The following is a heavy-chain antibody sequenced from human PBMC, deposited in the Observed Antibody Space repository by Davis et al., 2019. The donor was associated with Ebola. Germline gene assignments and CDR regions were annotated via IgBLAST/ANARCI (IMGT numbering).Heavy chain of an antibody. Sequence: GGSLRLSCAASGFTFSSYGMHWVRQAPGKGLEWVAVISYDGSNKYYADSVKGRFTISRDNSKNTLYLQMNSLRAEDTAVYYCAKDKFPLRYFDTLGMDVWGQGTTVTVSS. V-gene: IGHV3-30*18. CDR3: AKDKFPLRYFDTLGMDV. CDR1: GFTFSSYG. J-gene: IGHJ6*02. CDR2: ISYDGSNK. D-gene: IGHD3-9*01.